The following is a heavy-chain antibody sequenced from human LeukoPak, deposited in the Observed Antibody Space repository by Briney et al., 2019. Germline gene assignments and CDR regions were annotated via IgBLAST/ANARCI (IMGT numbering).Heavy chain of an antibody. CDR1: GFTFSSFG. Sequence: GGSLRLSCAASGFTFSSFGMHWVRQAPGKGLEWVTFARYDGINKYYADSVKGRFTVSRDNSKNTLYLQVNSLRLEDTAVYYCAKGSGDYEYFDHWGQGTLVTVSS. J-gene: IGHJ4*02. V-gene: IGHV3-30*02. D-gene: IGHD1-26*01. CDR3: AKGSGDYEYFDH. CDR2: ARYDGINK.